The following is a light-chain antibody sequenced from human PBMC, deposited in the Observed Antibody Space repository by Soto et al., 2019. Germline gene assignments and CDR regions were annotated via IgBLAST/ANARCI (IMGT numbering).Light chain of an antibody. V-gene: IGKV3-20*01. CDR2: GAS. CDR3: RQYGSSPSYT. CDR1: QSVSSSSY. J-gene: IGKJ2*01. Sequence: EIVLTQSPGTLSLSPGERATLSCRASQSVSSSSYLAWYQQKPGQAPRLLIYGASSRATGIPDRFSGSGSATDFTLTISRLEPEDFAVYYCRQYGSSPSYTFGQGTKVEIK.